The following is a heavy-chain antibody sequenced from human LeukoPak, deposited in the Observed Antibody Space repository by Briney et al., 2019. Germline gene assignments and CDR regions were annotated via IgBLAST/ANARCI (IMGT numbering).Heavy chain of an antibody. Sequence: SQTLSLTCNVSGVSISDGRYYWTWFRQVPGKGLEGIGYKYYSGSAKYNPSLKSRLTISIDTPENQFSLHLSSVTAADTATYYCATPYCSGISCLDVFNVWGQGRRVTVSS. D-gene: IGHD2-2*01. CDR3: ATPYCSGISCLDVFNV. CDR1: GVSISDGRYY. J-gene: IGHJ3*01. V-gene: IGHV4-31*03. CDR2: KYYSGSA.